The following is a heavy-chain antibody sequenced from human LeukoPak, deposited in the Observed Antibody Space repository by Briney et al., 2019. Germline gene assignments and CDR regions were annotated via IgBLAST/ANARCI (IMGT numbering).Heavy chain of an antibody. V-gene: IGHV4-61*02. Sequence: SETLSLTCTVSGGAISSGRYYWSWIRQPAGKGLEWIGRIYTSGNTKYNPSLKSRVTISVDTSKNQFSLRLTSVTVADTAVYYCVGMATPDWFDPWGQGILVTVSS. CDR3: VGMATPDWFDP. J-gene: IGHJ5*02. D-gene: IGHD5-24*01. CDR2: IYTSGNT. CDR1: GGAISSGRYY.